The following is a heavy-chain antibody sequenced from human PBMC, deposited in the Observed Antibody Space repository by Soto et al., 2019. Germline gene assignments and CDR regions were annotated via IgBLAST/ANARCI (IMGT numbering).Heavy chain of an antibody. D-gene: IGHD4-17*01. V-gene: IGHV4-59*01. Sequence: SETLSLTCSVSTGSMRTYYWTWIRQSPGKGLEWIVQISHTGRTKYNPSLESRVTISVDTSRKQFSLKLTSVTAADTALYYCARDDTTGLFDFWGQGTLVTVSS. J-gene: IGHJ4*02. CDR1: TGSMRTYY. CDR3: ARDDTTGLFDF. CDR2: ISHTGRT.